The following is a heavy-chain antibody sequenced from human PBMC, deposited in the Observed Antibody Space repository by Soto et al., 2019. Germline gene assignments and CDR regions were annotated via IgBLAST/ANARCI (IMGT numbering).Heavy chain of an antibody. Sequence: EVQLVDSGGDLVQRGGSLRLSCAASGFTFNIYSMNWVRQAPGKGLEWFSYITSDTKTIKYADSVNGRFTISRDNAKNSVYLQMNSLRDEDTAVYYCARSVEGHFDYWGQGTVVTVSS. CDR1: GFTFNIYS. D-gene: IGHD6-19*01. V-gene: IGHV3-48*02. CDR2: ITSDTKTI. J-gene: IGHJ4*02. CDR3: ARSVEGHFDY.